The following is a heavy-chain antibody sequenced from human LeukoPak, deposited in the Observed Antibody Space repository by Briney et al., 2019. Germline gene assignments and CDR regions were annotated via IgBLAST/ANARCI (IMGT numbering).Heavy chain of an antibody. V-gene: IGHV3-11*01. CDR3: AKDILAAGLFFDY. CDR2: ISISGTTT. CDR1: GFIFSDFY. J-gene: IGHJ4*02. Sequence: GGPLRLSCAASGFIFSDFYMGWIRQAPGKGLEWVSYISISGTTTNYADSVKGRFTISRDDARNSLYLQMNSLTAEDTAVYYCAKDILAAGLFFDYWGQGTLVTVSS. D-gene: IGHD6-13*01.